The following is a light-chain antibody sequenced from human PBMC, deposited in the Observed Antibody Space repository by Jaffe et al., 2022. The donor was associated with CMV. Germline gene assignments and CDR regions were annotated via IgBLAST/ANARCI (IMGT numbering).Light chain of an antibody. Sequence: QSALTQPASVSGSPGQSITISCTGTSSDVGSYNLVSWYQQHPGKAPKVMIYDVSKRPSGVSNRFSGSKSGNTASLTISGLQAEDEADYYCCSYVGTTTYVFGTGTKVTVL. CDR3: CSYVGTTTYV. V-gene: IGLV2-23*02. CDR2: DVS. CDR1: SSDVGSYNL. J-gene: IGLJ1*01.